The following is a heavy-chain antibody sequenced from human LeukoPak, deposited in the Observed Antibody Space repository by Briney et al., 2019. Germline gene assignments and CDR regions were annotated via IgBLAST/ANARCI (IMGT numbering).Heavy chain of an antibody. CDR2: INVEGTYI. V-gene: IGHV3-74*01. D-gene: IGHD4-23*01. CDR1: GVSISRYW. CDR3: ARAWGLNDYGGNSVRY. J-gene: IGHJ4*02. Sequence: GESLRLSCAASGVSISRYWMHWVRQAPGKGLVWVARINVEGTYIGYAESGKGRFTISRDNAKNSLYLQMNSLRAEDTAVYYCARAWGLNDYGGNSVRYWGQGTLVTVSS.